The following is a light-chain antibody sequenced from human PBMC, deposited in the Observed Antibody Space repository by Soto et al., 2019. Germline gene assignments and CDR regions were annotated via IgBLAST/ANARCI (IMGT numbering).Light chain of an antibody. CDR3: AAWDDSLNGPE. V-gene: IGLV1-44*01. CDR1: SSNIGSNT. Sequence: QPVLTQPPSASGTPGQRVTISCSGSSSNIGSNTVNWYQQLPGTAPKLLIYSNNQRPSGVPDRFSGSKSGTSASLAISGLQSEDXADYYCAAWDDSLNGPEFGGGTQLTVL. J-gene: IGLJ2*01. CDR2: SNN.